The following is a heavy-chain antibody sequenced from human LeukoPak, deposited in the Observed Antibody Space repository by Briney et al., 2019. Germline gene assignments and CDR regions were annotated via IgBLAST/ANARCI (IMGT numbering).Heavy chain of an antibody. CDR1: GYTFTGYY. CDR2: INPNSGGT. Sequence: GASVKVSCKASGYTFTGYYMHWVRQAPGRGLEWMGWINPNSGGTNYAQKFQGRVTMTRDTSISTAYMELSRLRSDDTAVYYCARENDYRGWFDPWGQGTLVTVSS. J-gene: IGHJ5*02. V-gene: IGHV1-2*02. D-gene: IGHD4-11*01. CDR3: ARENDYRGWFDP.